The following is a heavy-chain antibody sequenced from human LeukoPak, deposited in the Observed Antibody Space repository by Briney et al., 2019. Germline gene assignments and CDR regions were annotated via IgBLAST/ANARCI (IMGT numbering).Heavy chain of an antibody. CDR3: ARDRFHYDSSGYFGFDY. D-gene: IGHD3-22*01. CDR1: GFTFSDYW. J-gene: IGHJ4*02. Sequence: PGGSLRLPCAASGFTFSDYWMHWVRQAPGKGLEWVSSISSSSSYIYYADSVKGRFTISRDNAKNSLYLQMNSLRAEDTAVYYCARDRFHYDSSGYFGFDYWGQGTLVTVSS. V-gene: IGHV3-21*01. CDR2: ISSSSSYI.